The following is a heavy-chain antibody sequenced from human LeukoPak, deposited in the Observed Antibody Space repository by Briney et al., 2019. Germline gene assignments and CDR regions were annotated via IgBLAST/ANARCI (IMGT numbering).Heavy chain of an antibody. V-gene: IGHV4-59*01. CDR2: IYYSGST. CDR3: ARGKRAKGRLQSGDPSYFDH. CDR1: GGSISSYY. J-gene: IGHJ4*02. D-gene: IGHD5-24*01. Sequence: SETLSLTCTVSGGSISSYYWSWIRQPPGKGLEWIGYIYYSGSTNYNPSLKSRVTISVDTSKNQFSLKMSSVNAEDTGVYYWARGKRAKGRLQSGDPSYFDHWGQGNLVTVSS.